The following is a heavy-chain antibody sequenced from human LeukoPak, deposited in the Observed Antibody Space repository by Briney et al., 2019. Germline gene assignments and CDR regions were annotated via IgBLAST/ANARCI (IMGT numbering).Heavy chain of an antibody. V-gene: IGHV1-2*02. CDR1: GYTFTGYY. Sequence: ASVKVSCKASGYTFTGYYMHWVRQAPGQGLEWMGWINPNSGGTNYAQKFQGRVTMTRDTSISTAYMELSRLRSDDTAVYYCARGVAGMSKGKFDYWGQGTLVTVSS. CDR3: ARGVAGMSKGKFDY. D-gene: IGHD2-15*01. J-gene: IGHJ4*02. CDR2: INPNSGGT.